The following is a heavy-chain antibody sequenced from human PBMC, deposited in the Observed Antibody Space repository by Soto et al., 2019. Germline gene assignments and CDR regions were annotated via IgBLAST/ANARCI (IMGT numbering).Heavy chain of an antibody. Sequence: QVQLVESGGGVVQPGRSLRLSCAASGFRFSNYGMHWVRQAPGKGLEWLAVIVADGTGLHYADSVRGRFTISRDNSKNTIYLQLTRLGADDTAIYFCARDDDVSDNGLAHWGQGTLVTVSS. V-gene: IGHV3-33*01. J-gene: IGHJ4*02. CDR3: ARDDDVSDNGLAH. D-gene: IGHD1-1*01. CDR2: IVADGTGL. CDR1: GFRFSNYG.